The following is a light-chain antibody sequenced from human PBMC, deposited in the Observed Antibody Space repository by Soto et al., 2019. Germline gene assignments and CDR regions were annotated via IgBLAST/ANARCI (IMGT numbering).Light chain of an antibody. CDR2: GAS. Sequence: EIVLTQSPGTLSLSPGERATLSCRASQSVSSSFLAWYQQKPGQAPRLLIYGASSRASGIPDRFSGSGSRTHFTLTISRLEPEDFAGYYCQQYGSSPPWTFGQGTQLEIK. J-gene: IGKJ1*01. CDR3: QQYGSSPPWT. V-gene: IGKV3-20*01. CDR1: QSVSSSF.